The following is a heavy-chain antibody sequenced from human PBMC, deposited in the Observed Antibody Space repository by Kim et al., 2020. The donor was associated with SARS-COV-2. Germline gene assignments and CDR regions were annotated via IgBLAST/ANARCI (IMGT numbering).Heavy chain of an antibody. J-gene: IGHJ4*02. CDR2: IYAGNFDT. CDR1: GYTFTSYW. CDR3: ARRESGFDY. Sequence: GESLKISCQGSGYTFTSYWIGWVRQMPGKGLEWMGSIYAGNFDTGYSPSFQGQVTISADNSISTAYLQWSSLKPSDTAMYYCARRESGFDYWGQGTLVTVSS. D-gene: IGHD3-3*01. V-gene: IGHV5-51*01.